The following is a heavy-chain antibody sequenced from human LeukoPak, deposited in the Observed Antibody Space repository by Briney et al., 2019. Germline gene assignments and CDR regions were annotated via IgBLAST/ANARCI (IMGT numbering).Heavy chain of an antibody. J-gene: IGHJ4*02. CDR3: ARGPDYGGPL. V-gene: IGHV3-20*04. Sequence: GGSLRLSCAASGFTFDDYGMSWVRQAPGKGLEWVSGINWNGGSTGYADSVKGRFTISRDNAKKTLYLQMNSLRAEDTAVYYCARGPDYGGPLRGQGTLVTVSP. CDR2: INWNGGST. D-gene: IGHD4-23*01. CDR1: GFTFDDYG.